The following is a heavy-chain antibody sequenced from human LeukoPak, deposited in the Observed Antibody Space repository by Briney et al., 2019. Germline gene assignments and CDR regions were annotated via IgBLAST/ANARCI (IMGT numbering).Heavy chain of an antibody. J-gene: IGHJ3*02. Sequence: SETLSLTCTVSSYSIGSGYYWGWIRQPPGKGLEWIGSIYHSGSTDYNPSLKSRVTISVETSKNQFSLQLNSVTAADTAVYYCAREVSDAFDIWGQGTMVTVSS. CDR3: AREVSDAFDI. V-gene: IGHV4-38-2*02. CDR1: SYSIGSGYY. CDR2: IYHSGST.